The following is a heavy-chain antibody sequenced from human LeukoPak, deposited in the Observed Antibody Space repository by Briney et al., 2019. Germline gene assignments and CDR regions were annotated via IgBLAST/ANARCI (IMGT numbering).Heavy chain of an antibody. CDR1: GGTFSSTYA. D-gene: IGHD7-27*01. V-gene: IGHV1-69*13. Sequence: ASVKVSCKASGGTFSSTYAISWVRQAPGQGLEWMGGIIPIFGTTNYAQKFQGRVTITAVESTSTAYMELSSLRSEDTAVYYCATATGGNWGFDFWGQGTLVTVSS. J-gene: IGHJ4*02. CDR3: ATATGGNWGFDF. CDR2: IIPIFGTT.